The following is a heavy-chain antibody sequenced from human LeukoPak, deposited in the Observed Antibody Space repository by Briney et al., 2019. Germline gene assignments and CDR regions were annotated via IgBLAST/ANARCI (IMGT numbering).Heavy chain of an antibody. CDR2: ISGSGGTT. V-gene: IGHV3-23*01. CDR3: AKRYCSGGTCSYYYYYGMDV. CDR1: GFAFSSYG. Sequence: GGSLRLSCAASGFAFSSYGMTWVRQAPGKGLEWVSAISGSGGTTYYADSVKGRFTISRDNSKNTLYLQMNSLRAEDTAVYYCAKRYCSGGTCSYYYYYGMDVWGQGTTVTVS. D-gene: IGHD2-15*01. J-gene: IGHJ6*02.